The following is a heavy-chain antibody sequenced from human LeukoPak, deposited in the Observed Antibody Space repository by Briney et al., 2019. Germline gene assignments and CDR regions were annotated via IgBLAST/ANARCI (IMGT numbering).Heavy chain of an antibody. CDR3: ARLNDGYFDY. D-gene: IGHD1-1*01. Sequence: GSLRLSCAASGFTFSSYWMSWVRQPPGKGLEWIGYIYYSGSTNYNPSLKSRVTISVDTSKNQFSLKLSSVTAADTAVYYCARLNDGYFDYWGQGTLVTVSS. J-gene: IGHJ4*02. V-gene: IGHV4-59*01. CDR1: GFTFSSYW. CDR2: IYYSGST.